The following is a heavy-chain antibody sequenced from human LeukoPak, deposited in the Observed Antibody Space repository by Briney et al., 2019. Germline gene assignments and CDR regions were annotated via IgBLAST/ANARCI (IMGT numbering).Heavy chain of an antibody. D-gene: IGHD6-13*01. V-gene: IGHV4-59*01. J-gene: IGHJ4*02. Sequence: SETLSLTCTVSGGSIGAYSWNWIRQPPGKGLEWIGYIYYSGTTNYSPSLKSRVTISVDTSKNQFSPKLSSVTAADTAVYYCARGVYIAAAQYGYWGQGTLVTVSS. CDR1: GGSIGAYS. CDR2: IYYSGTT. CDR3: ARGVYIAAAQYGY.